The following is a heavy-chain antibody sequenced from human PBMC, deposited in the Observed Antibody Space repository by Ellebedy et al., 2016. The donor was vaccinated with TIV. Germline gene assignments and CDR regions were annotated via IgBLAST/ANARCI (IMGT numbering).Heavy chain of an antibody. CDR1: GFTFTDYA. CDR2: ISGSGGST. Sequence: PGGSLRLSCTASGFTFTDYAMSWVRQAPGKGLEWVSGISGSGGSTYYADSVKGRFAISRDNSKNTLYLQMNSLRVEDTSVYYCAKDQGHMRAVTMDYWGLGTLVTVSS. CDR3: AKDQGHMRAVTMDY. V-gene: IGHV3-23*01. J-gene: IGHJ4*02. D-gene: IGHD4-23*01.